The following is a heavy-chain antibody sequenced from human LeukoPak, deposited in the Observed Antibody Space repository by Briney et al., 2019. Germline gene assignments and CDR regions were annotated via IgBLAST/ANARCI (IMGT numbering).Heavy chain of an antibody. CDR2: INHSGST. V-gene: IGHV4-34*01. CDR3: ARGPGNFQH. J-gene: IGHJ1*01. CDR1: GASMSTYY. Sequence: SETLSLTCTVSGASMSTYYWSWIRQPPGKGLEWIGEINHSGSTNYNPSLKSRVTISVDTSKNQFSLKLSSVTAADTAVYYCARGPGNFQHWGQGTLVTVSS.